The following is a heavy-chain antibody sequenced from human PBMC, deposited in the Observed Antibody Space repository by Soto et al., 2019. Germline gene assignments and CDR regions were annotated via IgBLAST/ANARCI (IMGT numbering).Heavy chain of an antibody. J-gene: IGHJ3*02. CDR1: GFSLSTSGVG. CDR2: IYWDDDK. Sequence: QITLKESGPTLVKPTQTLTLTCTFSGFSLSTSGVGVGWIRQPPGKALEWLALIYWDDDKRYSPSLKSRLPITKDTTKNQVLLTMTNMDPVDTATYYCAHRRPKLGTDAFDIWGQGTMVTVSS. V-gene: IGHV2-5*02. CDR3: AHRRPKLGTDAFDI. D-gene: IGHD7-27*01.